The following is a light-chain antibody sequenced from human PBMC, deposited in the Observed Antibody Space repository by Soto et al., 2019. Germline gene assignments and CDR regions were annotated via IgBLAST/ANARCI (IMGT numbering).Light chain of an antibody. V-gene: IGLV2-14*01. CDR2: DVS. CDR3: SSYTSSSTFYV. CDR1: SSDVGGYNY. J-gene: IGLJ1*01. Sequence: QSVLTQPASVSGSPGQSITISCTGTSSDVGGYNYVSWYQQHPGKAPKLMIYDVSNRPSGVSNRFSGSKSGNTASLTISGLQAEDEADYYCSSYTSSSTFYVFGTATKLTVL.